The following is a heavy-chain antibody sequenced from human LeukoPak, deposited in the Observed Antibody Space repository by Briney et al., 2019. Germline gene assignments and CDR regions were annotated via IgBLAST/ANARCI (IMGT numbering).Heavy chain of an antibody. Sequence: PGRSLRLSCAASGFTFDDYAMHWVRQAPGKGLVWVSRISSDGSIINYADSVKGRFTISRDNAKNTLYLQMNSLRVEDTAVYYCARDLYNDYVWGSWGQGTLVTVSS. CDR1: GFTFDDYA. V-gene: IGHV3-74*01. CDR2: ISSDGSII. J-gene: IGHJ4*02. CDR3: ARDLYNDYVWGS. D-gene: IGHD3-16*01.